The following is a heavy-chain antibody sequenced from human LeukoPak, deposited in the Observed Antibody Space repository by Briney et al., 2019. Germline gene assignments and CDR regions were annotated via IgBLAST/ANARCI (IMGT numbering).Heavy chain of an antibody. J-gene: IGHJ5*02. CDR2: ISSSSSYI. V-gene: IGHV3-21*01. CDR3: AREPRQIAAAKINWFDP. CDR1: GFTFSSYS. Sequence: GGSLRLSCAASGFTFSSYSMNWVRQAPGKGLEWVSSISSSSSYIYYADSVKGRFTISRDNAKNSLYLQMNSLRAEDTAVYYCAREPRQIAAAKINWFDPWGQGTLVTVSS. D-gene: IGHD6-13*01.